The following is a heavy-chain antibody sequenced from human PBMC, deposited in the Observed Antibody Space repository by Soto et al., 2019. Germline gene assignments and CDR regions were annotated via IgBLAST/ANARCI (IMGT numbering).Heavy chain of an antibody. V-gene: IGHV3-30*18. CDR2: ISYDGSNK. CDR3: AKESWVGIAAAGTDY. D-gene: IGHD6-13*01. CDR1: GFTFSSYG. J-gene: IGHJ4*02. Sequence: QVQLVESGGGVVQPGRSLRLSCAASGFTFSSYGMHWVRQAPGKGLEWVAVISYDGSNKYYADSVKGRFTISRDNSKNTLYLQMNSLRAEDTAVYYCAKESWVGIAAAGTDYWGQGTLVTVSS.